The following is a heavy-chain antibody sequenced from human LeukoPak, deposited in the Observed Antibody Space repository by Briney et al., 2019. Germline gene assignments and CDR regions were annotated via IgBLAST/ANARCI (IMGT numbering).Heavy chain of an antibody. Sequence: GGSMGLSCAASGFTFSDHYMDWVRQAPGKGLEWIGRTRNKAQSYTTEYAASVKGRFTISRDDSKNSLYLQMNSLKSEDTAVYYCARVRFGELLHDYWGQGTLVSVSS. J-gene: IGHJ4*02. CDR1: GFTFSDHY. CDR3: ARVRFGELLHDY. CDR2: TRNKAQSYTT. D-gene: IGHD3-10*01. V-gene: IGHV3-72*01.